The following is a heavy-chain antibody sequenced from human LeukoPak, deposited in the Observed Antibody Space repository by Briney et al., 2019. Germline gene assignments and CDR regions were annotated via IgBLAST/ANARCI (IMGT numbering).Heavy chain of an antibody. CDR2: ISSSGSTI. V-gene: IGHV3-11*04. CDR3: AHYSSSWYSPDDAFDI. D-gene: IGHD6-13*01. J-gene: IGHJ3*02. Sequence: GGSPRLSCAASGFTFSDYYMSWIRQAPGKGLEWVSYISSSGSTIYYADSVKGRFTISRDNAKNSLYLQMNSLRAEDTAVYYCAHYSSSWYSPDDAFDIWGQGTMVTVSS. CDR1: GFTFSDYY.